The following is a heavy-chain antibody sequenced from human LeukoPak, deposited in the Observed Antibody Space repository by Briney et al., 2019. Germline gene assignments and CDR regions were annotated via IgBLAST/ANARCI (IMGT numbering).Heavy chain of an antibody. V-gene: IGHV4-39*07. CDR1: GGSISSSSYY. Sequence: PSETLSLTCTVSGGSISSSSYYWGWIRQPPGKGLEWIGSIYYSGSTYYDPSLKSRVTISVDTSKNQFSLKLSSVTAADTAVYYCARDPIAAAGTLFWGQGTLVTVSS. CDR2: IYYSGST. D-gene: IGHD6-13*01. CDR3: ARDPIAAAGTLF. J-gene: IGHJ4*02.